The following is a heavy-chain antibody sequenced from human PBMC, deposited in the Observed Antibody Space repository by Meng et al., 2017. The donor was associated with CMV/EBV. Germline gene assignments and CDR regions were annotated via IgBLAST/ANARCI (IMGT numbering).Heavy chain of an antibody. J-gene: IGHJ5*02. V-gene: IGHV1-2*02. CDR1: GYTFTGYY. Sequence: ASVKVSCKASGYTFTGYYMHWVRQAPGQGLEWMGWINPNSGGTNYAQKFQGSVTMTRDTSISTAYMELSRLRSDDTAVYYCAIVPAAIGVWFDPWGQGTLVTVSS. D-gene: IGHD2-2*02. CDR3: AIVPAAIGVWFDP. CDR2: INPNSGGT.